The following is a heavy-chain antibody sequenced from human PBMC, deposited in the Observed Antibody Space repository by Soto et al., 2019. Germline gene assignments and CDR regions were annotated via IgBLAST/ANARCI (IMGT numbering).Heavy chain of an antibody. Sequence: EVHLVESGGGQVKPGGSLRLSCAASGFTFSNAWINWVRQAPGKGLEWVGRVKSKNDGGTTDFAAPVKGRFAISRDDSKNMVYLEMNSLQTEDTAIYYCTTDSYITSIIVRFDYWGHGTLVTVSS. CDR2: VKSKNDGGTT. V-gene: IGHV3-15*07. CDR3: TTDSYITSIIVRFDY. CDR1: GFTFSNAW. D-gene: IGHD3-22*01. J-gene: IGHJ4*01.